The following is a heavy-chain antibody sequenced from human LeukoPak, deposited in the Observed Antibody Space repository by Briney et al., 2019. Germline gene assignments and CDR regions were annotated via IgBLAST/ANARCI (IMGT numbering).Heavy chain of an antibody. J-gene: IGHJ4*02. CDR2: FEPEDGAT. D-gene: IGHD3-3*01. CDR1: GYRLSAVS. CDR3: MIDYLDWASSRSGNYF. Sequence: EASVKVSCKVSGYRLSAVSMHWVRQAPGKGLEWMGGFEPEDGATIYAERFQGRITMTEDTSTDTAYMDLSRLTSEDTAVYYCMIDYLDWASSRSGNYFWGQGTLVTVSS. V-gene: IGHV1-24*01.